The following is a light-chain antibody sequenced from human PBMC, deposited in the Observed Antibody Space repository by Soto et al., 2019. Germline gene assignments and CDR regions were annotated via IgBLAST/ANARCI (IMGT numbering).Light chain of an antibody. J-gene: IGKJ3*01. CDR2: GAS. CDR1: QSVSSSY. V-gene: IGKV3-20*01. CDR3: QQYGSSPFT. Sequence: EIVLTQSPGTLSLSPGERATLSCRASQSVSSSYLAWYQQEPGQAPRLLIYGASSRATGMPDRFSGSGTGTDFTLTISRLEPEDFAVYYCQQYGSSPFTFGPGTKVDIK.